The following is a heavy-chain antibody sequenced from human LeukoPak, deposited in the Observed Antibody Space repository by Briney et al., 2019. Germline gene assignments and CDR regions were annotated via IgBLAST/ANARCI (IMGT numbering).Heavy chain of an antibody. J-gene: IGHJ4*02. CDR1: GYTFSGYY. V-gene: IGHV1-2*02. CDR2: INANIGGV. Sequence: ASVKVSCKASGYTFSGYYMHWLRQVPGQGLEGLGWINANIGGVHYAQKFQGRVTMTMDTSTSTAYMELSRLKSDATAVYYCARVVVVPAVYFDHWGQGALVTVSS. D-gene: IGHD2-2*01. CDR3: ARVVVVPAVYFDH.